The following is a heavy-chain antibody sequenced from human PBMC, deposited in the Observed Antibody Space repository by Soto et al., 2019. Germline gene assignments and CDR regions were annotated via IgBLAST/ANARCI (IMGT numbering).Heavy chain of an antibody. D-gene: IGHD6-19*01. J-gene: IGHJ4*02. Sequence: QVQLVQSGAEVKKPGASVKVSCKASGYTFTSYGISWVRQAPGQGLEWMGWISAYNGNTNYAQKLQGRVTMTTDKSTNTAYMELRRLSYDDTAVYYCAGDSRGWYTDPFDYWGQGTLVTVSS. CDR1: GYTFTSYG. CDR2: ISAYNGNT. V-gene: IGHV1-18*01. CDR3: AGDSRGWYTDPFDY.